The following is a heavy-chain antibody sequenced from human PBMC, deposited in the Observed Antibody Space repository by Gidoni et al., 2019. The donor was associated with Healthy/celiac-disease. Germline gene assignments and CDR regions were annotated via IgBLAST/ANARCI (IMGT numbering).Heavy chain of an antibody. V-gene: IGHV3-30*18. CDR3: AKTEGGYDDPCDY. Sequence: QVQLVESGGGVVQPGRSLRLSCAASGFTFSSYGMHWVRQAPGKGLEWVAVISYDGSNKYYADSVKSRFTISRDNSKNTLYLQMNSLRAEDTAVYYCAKTEGGYDDPCDYWGQGTLVTVSS. CDR2: ISYDGSNK. D-gene: IGHD5-12*01. CDR1: GFTFSSYG. J-gene: IGHJ4*02.